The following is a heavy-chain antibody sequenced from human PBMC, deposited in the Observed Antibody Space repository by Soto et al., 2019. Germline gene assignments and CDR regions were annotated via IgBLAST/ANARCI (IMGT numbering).Heavy chain of an antibody. Sequence: PGGSLRLSCAASEFTFSNYAMSWVRQAPGKGLEWVGRIKSKTDGGTTDYAAPVKGRFTISRDDSKNTLYLQMNSLKTEDTAVYYCTTDPHRGRPIAVAGDFDYWGQGTLVTVSS. J-gene: IGHJ4*02. V-gene: IGHV3-15*01. CDR1: EFTFSNYA. D-gene: IGHD6-19*01. CDR3: TTDPHRGRPIAVAGDFDY. CDR2: IKSKTDGGTT.